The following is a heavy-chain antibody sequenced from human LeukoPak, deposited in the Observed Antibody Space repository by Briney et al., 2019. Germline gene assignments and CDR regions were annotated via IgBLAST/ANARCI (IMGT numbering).Heavy chain of an antibody. Sequence: ASVKVSCKASGYTFTGYYMHWVRQAPGQGLEWMGWINPNSGGTNYAQKCQGRVTMNRDTSISTAYMELSRLRCDDTAVFYCARDSSRLLPDGFRGAFDIWGEGTMVTLSS. CDR1: GYTFTGYY. V-gene: IGHV1-2*02. CDR3: ARDSSRLLPDGFRGAFDI. CDR2: INPNSGGT. D-gene: IGHD6-13*01. J-gene: IGHJ3*02.